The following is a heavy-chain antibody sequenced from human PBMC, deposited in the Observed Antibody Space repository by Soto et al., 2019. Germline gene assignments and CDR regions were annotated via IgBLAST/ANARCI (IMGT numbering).Heavy chain of an antibody. Sequence: QVQLVQSGAEVKKPGASVKVSCKASGYTFSNDAITWVRQAPGQGLEWMGWVSAYNGNTNYAQKFKGRVTMTTDTSTSTAYMVIRSLRYDDTAGYFCSRASRYYWNYMMYWGQGTLVTVSS. D-gene: IGHD1-7*01. CDR2: VSAYNGNT. V-gene: IGHV1-18*01. CDR3: SRASRYYWNYMMY. J-gene: IGHJ4*02. CDR1: GYTFSNDA.